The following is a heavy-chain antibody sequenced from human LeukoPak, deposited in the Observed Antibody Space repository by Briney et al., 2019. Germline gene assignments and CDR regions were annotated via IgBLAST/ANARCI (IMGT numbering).Heavy chain of an antibody. CDR3: ARDRGGYFSS. Sequence: SETLSLTCTVSGDSITTYFWSWIRQPPGKGLEWIGYIYYSGTTNYNPSLKSRVTISVDTSKSQVSLKLSSVTAADTAVYYCARDRGGYFSSWGQGTLVTVSS. CDR1: GDSITTYF. CDR2: IYYSGTT. V-gene: IGHV4-59*01. D-gene: IGHD3-9*01. J-gene: IGHJ5*02.